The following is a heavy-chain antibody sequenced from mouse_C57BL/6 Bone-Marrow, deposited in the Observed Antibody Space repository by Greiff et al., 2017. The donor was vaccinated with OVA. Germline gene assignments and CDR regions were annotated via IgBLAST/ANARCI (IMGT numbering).Heavy chain of an antibody. Sequence: EVKVVESGGDLVKPGGSLKLSCAASGFTFSSYGMSWVRQTPDKRLEWVATISSGGSYTYYPDSVKGRFTISRDNAKNTLYLQMSSLKSEDTAMYYCARQGSNYDYFDYWGQGTTLTVSS. V-gene: IGHV5-6*01. CDR2: ISSGGSYT. CDR1: GFTFSSYG. CDR3: ARQGSNYDYFDY. J-gene: IGHJ2*01. D-gene: IGHD2-5*01.